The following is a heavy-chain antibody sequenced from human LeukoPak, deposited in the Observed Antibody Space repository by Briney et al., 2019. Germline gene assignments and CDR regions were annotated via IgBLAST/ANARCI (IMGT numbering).Heavy chain of an antibody. CDR3: ARGHIIVATKGWFDP. CDR2: INHSGST. D-gene: IGHD5-12*01. J-gene: IGHJ5*02. V-gene: IGHV4-34*01. Sequence: SETLSLTCAVYGGSFSGYYWSWIRQLPGKGLEWIGEINHSGSTNYNPSLKSRVTISVDTSKNQFSLKLSSVTAADTAVYYCARGHIIVATKGWFDPWGQGTLVTVSS. CDR1: GGSFSGYY.